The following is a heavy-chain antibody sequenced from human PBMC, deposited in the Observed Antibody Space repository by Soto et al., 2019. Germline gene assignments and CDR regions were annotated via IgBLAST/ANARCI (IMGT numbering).Heavy chain of an antibody. CDR2: VFYDGTT. CDR1: GGAINTNNYY. V-gene: IGHV4-39*01. D-gene: IGHD2-2*01. Sequence: SETLSLTCTVSGGAINTNNYYWGWVRQAPGKGLEWIGSVFYDGTTYYSPSLRSRVTISLATSRTQFSLKLNSVTAADTAVYYCARLVVVPPVANVWGQGTLVTVSS. CDR3: ARLVVVPPVANV. J-gene: IGHJ4*02.